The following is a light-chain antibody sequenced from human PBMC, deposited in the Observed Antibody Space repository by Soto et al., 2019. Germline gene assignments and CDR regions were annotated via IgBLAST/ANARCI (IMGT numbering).Light chain of an antibody. CDR3: QQYRSSPPLT. V-gene: IGKV3-20*01. J-gene: IGKJ4*01. CDR2: GAS. Sequence: EIVLTQSPGTLSLSPGERATLSCRASQSVDSYLAWYQQKPGQAPRLLIYGASSRATGIPDRFSGSGSGTDFIFTISRLEPEDFAVYYCQQYRSSPPLTFGGGTKVDIK. CDR1: QSVDSY.